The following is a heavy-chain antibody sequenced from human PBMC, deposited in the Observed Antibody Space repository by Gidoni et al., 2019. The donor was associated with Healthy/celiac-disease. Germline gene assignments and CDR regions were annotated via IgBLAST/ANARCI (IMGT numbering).Heavy chain of an antibody. D-gene: IGHD2-15*01. CDR1: RGSFSGYY. J-gene: IGHJ4*02. CDR3: ARYWRRSRAPADY. Sequence: QVQLQQWGAGLLKPSETLSLTCAVYRGSFSGYYWSWIRQPPGKGLEWIGEINHSGSTNYNRSLKSRVTISVDTSKNQFSLKLSSVTAADTAVYYCARYWRRSRAPADYWGQGTLVTVSS. CDR2: INHSGST. V-gene: IGHV4-34*01.